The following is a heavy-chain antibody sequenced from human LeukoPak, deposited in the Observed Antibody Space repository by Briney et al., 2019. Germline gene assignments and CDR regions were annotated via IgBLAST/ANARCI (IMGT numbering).Heavy chain of an antibody. Sequence: SGTLSLTCTVSGGSISSSSYYWGWIRQPPGKGLEWIGSIYYSGSTYYNPSLKSRVTISVDTSKNQFSLKLSSVTAADTAVYYCARRGDCSSTSCYRGWFDPWGQGTLVTVSS. CDR2: IYYSGST. V-gene: IGHV4-39*01. CDR1: GGSISSSSYY. D-gene: IGHD2-2*01. CDR3: ARRGDCSSTSCYRGWFDP. J-gene: IGHJ5*02.